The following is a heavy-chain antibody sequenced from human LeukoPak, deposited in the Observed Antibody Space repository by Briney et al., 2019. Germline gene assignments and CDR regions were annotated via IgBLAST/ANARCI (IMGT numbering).Heavy chain of an antibody. J-gene: IGHJ4*02. Sequence: GGSLRLSCAASGFTFSSYEMNWVRQAPGKGLEWVSYISSSGSTIYYADSVKGRFTISRDNAKNSLYLQMNSLRAEDTAVYYCVRDLDSVAFLWGQGSLVTVSS. D-gene: IGHD3-3*01. CDR3: VRDLDSVAFL. CDR2: ISSSGSTI. V-gene: IGHV3-48*03. CDR1: GFTFSSYE.